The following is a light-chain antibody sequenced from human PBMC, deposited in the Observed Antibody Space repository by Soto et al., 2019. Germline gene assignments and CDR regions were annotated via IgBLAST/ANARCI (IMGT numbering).Light chain of an antibody. Sequence: EIVLTQSPGTLSLSPGERATLSCRASQSVSGSFLAWYQQKPGQAPRLLIYGASNRATGIPDRFSGSGSGTDFTLTISRLEPEDFAVYYCQQYVTSPWAFGQGTKVAIE. CDR3: QQYVTSPWA. V-gene: IGKV3-20*01. CDR1: QSVSGSF. CDR2: GAS. J-gene: IGKJ1*01.